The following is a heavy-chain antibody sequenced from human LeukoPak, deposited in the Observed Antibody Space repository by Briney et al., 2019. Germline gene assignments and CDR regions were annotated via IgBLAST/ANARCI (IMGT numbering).Heavy chain of an antibody. V-gene: IGHV3-23*01. CDR3: VSRWTGSTRY. Sequence: PGGSLRLSCAASGFTFSNYAMSWVRQAPGKGLEWVSGISSTGGSTDYAESVKGRFTISRDNSKKTLYPQMNSLRAEDTAVYYCVSRWTGSTRYWGQGTLVTVSS. D-gene: IGHD1-7*01. CDR1: GFTFSNYA. CDR2: ISSTGGST. J-gene: IGHJ4*02.